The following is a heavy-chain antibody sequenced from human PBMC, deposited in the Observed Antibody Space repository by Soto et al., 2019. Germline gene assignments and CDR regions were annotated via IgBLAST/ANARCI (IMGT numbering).Heavy chain of an antibody. CDR2: IDPSDSYT. CDR3: ARPYSSSRGGPYYFDY. Sequence: GESLKDSCKGSGYSFTRYWISWVRQMPGKGLEWMGRIDPSDSYTNYSPSFQGHATISADKSISTAYLQWSSLKASDTAMYYCARPYSSSRGGPYYFDYWGQGTLVTVSS. CDR1: GYSFTRYW. D-gene: IGHD6-6*01. J-gene: IGHJ4*02. V-gene: IGHV5-10-1*01.